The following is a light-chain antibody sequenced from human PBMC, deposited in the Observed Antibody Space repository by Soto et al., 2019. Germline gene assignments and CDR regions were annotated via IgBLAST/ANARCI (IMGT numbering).Light chain of an antibody. CDR1: QNVSDKF. J-gene: IGKJ2*01. CDR2: GSY. Sequence: IVLTQSPATLPLSPGEGATLSCRASQNVSDKFVAWYQQIPGQAPRLLIFGSYSRPTGIPDRFSGSGSGTDFPRTISRLEPEDFAVYYYQYYGASPPFTFGQG. CDR3: QYYGASPPFT. V-gene: IGKV3-20*01.